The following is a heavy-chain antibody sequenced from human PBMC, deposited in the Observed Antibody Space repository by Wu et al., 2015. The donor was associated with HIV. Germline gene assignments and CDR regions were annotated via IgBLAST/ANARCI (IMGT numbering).Heavy chain of an antibody. CDR1: GGTFSSYA. V-gene: IGHV1-69*12. J-gene: IGHJ3*02. D-gene: IGHD5-12*01. CDR2: IIPMFDTT. CDR3: ARGGFSGTWDAFDI. Sequence: QVQLVQSGAEVKKPGSSVKVSCKASGGTFSSYAISWVRQAPGQGLEWMGGIIPMFDTTVYAQKFQGRVIITADESSNTAFLELTRLRTEDTAVYYCARGGFSGTWDAFDIWGQGTKVTVSS.